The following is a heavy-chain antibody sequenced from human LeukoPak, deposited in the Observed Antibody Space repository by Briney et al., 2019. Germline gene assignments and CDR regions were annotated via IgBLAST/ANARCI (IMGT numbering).Heavy chain of an antibody. V-gene: IGHV3-7*03. CDR1: GFTFGKYW. CDR3: ARDLDDYGMDV. CDR2: IKQDGSEK. Sequence: GGSLRLSCVASGFTFGKYWMSWVRQAPGKGLEWVANIKQDGSEKYYVDSVKGRFTISRDNAKNSLYLQMNSLRAEDTAVYYCARDLDDYGMDVWGQGTTVTVSS. J-gene: IGHJ6*02. D-gene: IGHD3-3*01.